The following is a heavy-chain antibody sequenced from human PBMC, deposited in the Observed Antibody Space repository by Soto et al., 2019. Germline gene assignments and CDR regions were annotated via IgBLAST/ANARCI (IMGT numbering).Heavy chain of an antibody. D-gene: IGHD2-2*01. V-gene: IGHV3-15*01. CDR3: NTQPIVVVPVSVNFDI. CDR1: GFTFSNAW. CDR2: IKSKTDGGTT. J-gene: IGHJ3*02. Sequence: EVQLVESGGGLVKPGGSLRLSCAASGFTFSNAWMSWVRQAPGKGLEWVGRIKSKTDGGTTDYAAPVKGRFTISRDDSKNTLYLQMNSLKTEDTAVYYCNTQPIVVVPVSVNFDIWGQGTMVTVSS.